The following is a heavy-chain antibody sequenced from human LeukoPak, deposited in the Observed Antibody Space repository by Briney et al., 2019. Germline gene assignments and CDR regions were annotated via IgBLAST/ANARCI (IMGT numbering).Heavy chain of an antibody. CDR2: ISDSGGST. CDR1: GFTVSSNY. V-gene: IGHV3-23*01. J-gene: IGHJ4*02. Sequence: GGSLRLSCAASGFTVSSNYMSWVRQAPGKGLEWVSGISDSGGSTYYADSVKGRFTISRDNSKNTLYLQMNSLRAEDTAVYYCAKSLSGGGYYFEYWGQGTLVTVSS. D-gene: IGHD3-10*01. CDR3: AKSLSGGGYYFEY.